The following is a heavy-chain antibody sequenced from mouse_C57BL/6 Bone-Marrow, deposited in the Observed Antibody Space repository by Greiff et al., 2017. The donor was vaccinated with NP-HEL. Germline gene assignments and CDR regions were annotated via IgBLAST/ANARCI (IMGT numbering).Heavy chain of an antibody. J-gene: IGHJ1*03. V-gene: IGHV3-6*01. CDR1: GYSITSGYY. D-gene: IGHD1-1*01. Sequence: EVKLQESGPGLVKPSQSLSLTCSVTGYSITSGYYWNWIRQFPGNKLEWMGYISYDGSNNYNPSLKNRISITRDTSKNQFLLKLNSVTTEDTATYYCATIYYYGSSFFWGTGTTVTVSS. CDR3: ATIYYYGSSFF. CDR2: ISYDGSN.